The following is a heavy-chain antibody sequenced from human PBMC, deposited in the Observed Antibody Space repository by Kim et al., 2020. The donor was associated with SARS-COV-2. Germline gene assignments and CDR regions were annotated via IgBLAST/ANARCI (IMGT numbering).Heavy chain of an antibody. J-gene: IGHJ6*02. CDR3: AKDRAPAAMSYYYGMDV. D-gene: IGHD2-2*01. CDR1: GFTFSSYA. CDR2: ISGSGGST. V-gene: IGHV3-23*01. Sequence: GESLRLSCAASGFTFSSYAMSWVRQAPGKGLEWVSGISGSGGSTYYADSVKGRFTISRDNSKNTLYLQMNSLRVEDTAVYYCAKDRAPAAMSYYYGMDVWGRGTTVTVSS.